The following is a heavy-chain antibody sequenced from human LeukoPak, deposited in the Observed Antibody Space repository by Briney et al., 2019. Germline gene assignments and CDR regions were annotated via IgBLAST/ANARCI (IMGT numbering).Heavy chain of an antibody. J-gene: IGHJ5*02. CDR2: IYYSGST. Sequence: SETLSLTCTVSGGSISSSSYYWGWIRQPPGKGLEWIGSIYYSGSTYYNPSLKSRVTISVDTSKNQFSLKLSSVTAADTAVYYCARPRGGSGSYYNGNWFDPWGQGTLVTVSS. V-gene: IGHV4-39*01. D-gene: IGHD3-10*01. CDR3: ARPRGGSGSYYNGNWFDP. CDR1: GGSISSSSYY.